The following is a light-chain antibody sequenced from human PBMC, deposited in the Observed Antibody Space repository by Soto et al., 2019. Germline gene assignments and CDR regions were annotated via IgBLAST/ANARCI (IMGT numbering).Light chain of an antibody. CDR2: DAT. V-gene: IGKV1-5*01. CDR1: RTITTW. Sequence: DIQMTQSPSTVSAYVGDSVTIPCRASRTITTWLAWYQQRPGKAPKLLIYDATSLESGVPSRFSGSGSGTEFTLTISSLQPDDFATYYCQQYSSYWTFAQGTMVDIK. J-gene: IGKJ1*01. CDR3: QQYSSYWT.